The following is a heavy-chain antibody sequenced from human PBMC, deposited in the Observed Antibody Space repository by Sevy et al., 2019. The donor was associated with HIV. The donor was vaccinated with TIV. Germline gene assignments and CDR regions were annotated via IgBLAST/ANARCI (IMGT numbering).Heavy chain of an antibody. D-gene: IGHD3-10*01. CDR3: ARDLSVVRGVIKAGFDY. J-gene: IGHJ4*02. Sequence: ETLSLTCTVSGYSISSGYYLGWIRQPPGKGLEWIGSIYHSGSTYYNPSLKSRVTISVDTSKNQFSLKLSSVTAADTAVYYCARDLSVVRGVIKAGFDYWGQGTLVTVSS. V-gene: IGHV4-38-2*02. CDR2: IYHSGST. CDR1: GYSISSGYY.